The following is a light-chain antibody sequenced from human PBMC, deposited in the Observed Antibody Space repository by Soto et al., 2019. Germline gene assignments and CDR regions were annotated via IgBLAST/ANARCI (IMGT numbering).Light chain of an antibody. J-gene: IGKJ4*01. V-gene: IGKV1-12*01. Sequence: DIQMTQSPSSVSASVGDRVSITCRASQGISSWLAWYQQKPGRAPKLLIYTRSSLQSGVPSRCSGTGSGTDFTLTISSLQPEDGATYSWQQANGFPLSFGGGTEVEIK. CDR3: QQANGFPLS. CDR2: TRS. CDR1: QGISSW.